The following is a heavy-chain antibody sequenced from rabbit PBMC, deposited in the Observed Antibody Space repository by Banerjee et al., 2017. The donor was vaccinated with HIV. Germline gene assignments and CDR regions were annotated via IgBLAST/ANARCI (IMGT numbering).Heavy chain of an antibody. CDR2: INTSSGST. V-gene: IGHV1S45*01. CDR3: ARDSAGREDFNL. D-gene: IGHD4-2*01. CDR1: GFSFNVKYV. Sequence: QEQLEESGGDLVKPEGSLTLTCTASGFSFNVKYVMCWVRQAPGKGLEWIACINTSSGSTVYATWAKGRFTISKTSSTTVTLQMTSLTAADTATYFCARDSAGREDFNLWGPGTLVTVS. J-gene: IGHJ4*01.